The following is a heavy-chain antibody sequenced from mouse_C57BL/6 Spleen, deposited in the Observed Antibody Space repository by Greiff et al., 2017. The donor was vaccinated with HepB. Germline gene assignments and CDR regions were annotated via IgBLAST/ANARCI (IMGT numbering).Heavy chain of an antibody. D-gene: IGHD1-1*01. CDR1: GYSITSGYY. CDR2: ISYDGSN. V-gene: IGHV3-6*01. CDR3: AIIITTVGFDY. Sequence: EVQLVESGPGLVKPSQSLSLTCSVTGYSITSGYYWNWIRQFPGNKLEWMGYISYDGSNNYNPSLKNRISITRDTSKNQFFLKLNSVTTEDTATYYCAIIITTVGFDYWGQGTTLTVSS. J-gene: IGHJ2*01.